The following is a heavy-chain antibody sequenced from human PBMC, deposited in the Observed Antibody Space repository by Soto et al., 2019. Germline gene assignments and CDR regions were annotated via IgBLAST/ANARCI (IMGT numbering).Heavy chain of an antibody. CDR2: VSHDGRNT. CDR3: AKGGRQWMVTSDFNY. D-gene: IGHD6-19*01. Sequence: VQLVESGGGVVQPGRSLRLSCAASGFTFSDYAMHWVRQAPGKGLEWVAVVSHDGRNTHYTDSVKGRFTISRDSSKNTVSLEMTSLRAEDTAVYSCAKGGRQWMVTSDFNYWGQGALVTVSS. J-gene: IGHJ4*02. V-gene: IGHV3-30*18. CDR1: GFTFSDYA.